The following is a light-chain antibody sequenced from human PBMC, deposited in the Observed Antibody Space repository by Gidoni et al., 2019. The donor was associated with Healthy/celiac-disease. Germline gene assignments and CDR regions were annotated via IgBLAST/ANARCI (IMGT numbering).Light chain of an antibody. CDR2: EVS. CDR3: SSYTSSSTLGV. CDR1: SSDVGGYNY. J-gene: IGLJ2*01. V-gene: IGLV2-14*01. Sequence: QSALPQPSSVSVSPGQSITISCTGTSSDVGGYNYVSWSQQHPGKAPKLMIYEVSTRPSGVYKRFYGSKYGNTASLTISGLQAEDEADYYGSSYTSSSTLGVFGGGTKLTVL.